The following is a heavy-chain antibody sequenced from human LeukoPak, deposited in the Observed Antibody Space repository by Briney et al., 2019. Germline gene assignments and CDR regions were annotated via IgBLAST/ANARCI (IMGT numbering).Heavy chain of an antibody. Sequence: GGSLRLSCAASGFTFSTYWMHWVRQAPGKGLVWVSRINSDGSSTSYADSVKGRFTISRDNAKNTLYLQMNSLGAEDTAVYYCAREYYDSSGFRNDYWGQGTLVTVSS. D-gene: IGHD3-22*01. V-gene: IGHV3-74*01. J-gene: IGHJ4*02. CDR3: AREYYDSSGFRNDY. CDR1: GFTFSTYW. CDR2: INSDGSST.